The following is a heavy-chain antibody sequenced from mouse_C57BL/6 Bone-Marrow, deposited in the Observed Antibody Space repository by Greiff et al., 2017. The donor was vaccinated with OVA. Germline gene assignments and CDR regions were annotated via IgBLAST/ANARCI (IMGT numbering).Heavy chain of an antibody. CDR2: IWSGGST. CDR3: ARAGTIVTTNWYFDV. V-gene: IGHV2-2*01. CDR1: GFSLTSYG. Sequence: QVQLKQSGPGLVQPSQSLSITCTVSGFSLTSYGVHWVRQSPGKGLEWLGVIWSGGSTDYNAAFISRLSISKDNSKSQVFFKMNSLQADDTAIYYCARAGTIVTTNWYFDVWGTGTTVTVSS. J-gene: IGHJ1*03. D-gene: IGHD2-5*01.